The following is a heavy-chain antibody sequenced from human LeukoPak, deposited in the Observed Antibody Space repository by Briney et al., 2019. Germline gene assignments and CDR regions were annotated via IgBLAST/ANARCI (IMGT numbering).Heavy chain of an antibody. CDR2: IYYSGST. V-gene: IGHV4-39*01. Sequence: PSETLSLTCTVSGGSISSSSYYWGWIRQPPGKGLEWIGSIYYSGSTYYNPSLKSRVTISVDTSNNQFPLKLSSVTAADTAVYYCARGFSEFDYWGQGTLVTVSS. J-gene: IGHJ4*02. CDR3: ARGFSEFDY. D-gene: IGHD6-19*01. CDR1: GGSISSSSYY.